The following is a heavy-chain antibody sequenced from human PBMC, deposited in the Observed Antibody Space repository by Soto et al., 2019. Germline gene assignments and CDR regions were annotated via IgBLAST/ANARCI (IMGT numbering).Heavy chain of an antibody. Sequence: SETLSLSCAVYGGSFSGYYWSWIRQPPGKGLEWIGEINHSGSTNYNPSLKSRVTISVDTSKNQFSLKLSSVTAADTAVYYCARGRPRYSITIFGVVIDSSGWFDPWGQGTLVTVSS. J-gene: IGHJ5*02. CDR2: INHSGST. D-gene: IGHD3-3*01. CDR3: ARGRPRYSITIFGVVIDSSGWFDP. CDR1: GGSFSGYY. V-gene: IGHV4-34*01.